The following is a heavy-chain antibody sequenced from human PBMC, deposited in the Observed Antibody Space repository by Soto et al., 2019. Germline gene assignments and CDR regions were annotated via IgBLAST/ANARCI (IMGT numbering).Heavy chain of an antibody. CDR1: GFTFSSYA. D-gene: IGHD5-18*01. Sequence: PGGSLRLSCAASGFTFSSYAMSWVRQAPGKGLEWVSAISGSGGSTYYADSVKGRFTISRDNSKNTLYLQMNSLRAEDTAVYYCAKLEYSYGLSASDYWGQGTLVTVSS. J-gene: IGHJ4*02. CDR3: AKLEYSYGLSASDY. V-gene: IGHV3-23*01. CDR2: ISGSGGST.